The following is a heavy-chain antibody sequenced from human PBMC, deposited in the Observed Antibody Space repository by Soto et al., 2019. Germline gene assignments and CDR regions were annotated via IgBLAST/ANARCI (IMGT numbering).Heavy chain of an antibody. D-gene: IGHD3-9*01. V-gene: IGHV3-21*04. CDR3: ARRGYDILTGSHGMDV. Sequence: EVQLVESGGGLVKPGGSLRLSCAASGFTFSSYSMNWVRQAPGKGLEWVSSISSSSSYIYYADSEKGRFTISRDNAKNSLYLQVNSLRAEDTAVYYCARRGYDILTGSHGMDVWGQGTTVPVSS. J-gene: IGHJ6*02. CDR1: GFTFSSYS. CDR2: ISSSSSYI.